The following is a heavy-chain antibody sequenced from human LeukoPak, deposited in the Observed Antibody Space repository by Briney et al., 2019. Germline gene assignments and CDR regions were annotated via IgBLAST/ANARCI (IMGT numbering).Heavy chain of an antibody. CDR2: FYPGDSNT. J-gene: IGHJ4*02. D-gene: IGHD2/OR15-2a*01. CDR3: ARLSITTSLRLYYSDY. Sequence: GESLDPSLKGSGYSLTNYWLGWVRQMPGKGLEWMGIFYPGDSNTRYNPSFQGQVTFSADKSVNTAYLQWSSLRASDTAIYYCARLSITTSLRLYYSDYWGEGSLVTVPS. CDR1: GYSLTNYW. V-gene: IGHV5-51*01.